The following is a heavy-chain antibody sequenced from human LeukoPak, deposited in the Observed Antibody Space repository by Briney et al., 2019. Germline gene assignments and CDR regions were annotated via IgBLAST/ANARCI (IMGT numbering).Heavy chain of an antibody. Sequence: PGESLRLSCAASGFTLRNYEMHWIRQPTGKGLEWVSAIDSGGSPWYPGSVKGRFTISRDTARNSLYLQINSLTAGDTAVYYCVRVLRKDGYNYFDSWGQGTLVTVSS. V-gene: IGHV3-13*05. J-gene: IGHJ4*02. D-gene: IGHD5-24*01. CDR1: GFTLRNYE. CDR2: IDSGGSP. CDR3: VRVLRKDGYNYFDS.